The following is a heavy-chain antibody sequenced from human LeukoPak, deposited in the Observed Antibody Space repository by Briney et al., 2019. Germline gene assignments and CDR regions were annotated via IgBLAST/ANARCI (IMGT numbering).Heavy chain of an antibody. J-gene: IGHJ5*02. V-gene: IGHV1-18*01. CDR3: ARDGGPDYYGSGSYPNDNWFDP. CDR2: ISAYNGNT. Sequence: GASVKVSCKASGYTFTSYGISWVRQAPGQGLEWMGWISAYNGNTNYAQKLQGRVTMTTDTSTSTAYMELRSLRSDDTAVYYCARDGGPDYYGSGSYPNDNWFDPWGQGTLVTVSS. CDR1: GYTFTSYG. D-gene: IGHD3-10*01.